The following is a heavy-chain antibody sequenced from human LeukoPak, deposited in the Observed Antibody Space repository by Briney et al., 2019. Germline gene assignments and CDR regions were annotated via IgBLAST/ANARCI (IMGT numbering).Heavy chain of an antibody. V-gene: IGHV4-34*01. J-gene: IGHJ5*02. Sequence: SKTLSLTCAVYGGSFSGYYWSWIRQPPGKGLEWIGEINHSGSTNYNPSLKSRVTISVDTSKNQFSLKLSSVTAVDTAVYYCARGVGGYSGYDWFDPWGQGTLVTVSS. CDR2: INHSGST. CDR1: GGSFSGYY. CDR3: ARGVGGYSGYDWFDP. D-gene: IGHD5-12*01.